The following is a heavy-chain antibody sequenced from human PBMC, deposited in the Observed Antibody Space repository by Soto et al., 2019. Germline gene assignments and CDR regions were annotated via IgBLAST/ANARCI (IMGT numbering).Heavy chain of an antibody. CDR3: ARANDPRKQQLAH. Sequence: ASVKVSCKASGGTFSSYAISWVRQAPGQGLEWMGGIIPIFGTANYAQKFQGRATITADESTSTAYMELSSLRSEDTAVYYCARANDPRKQQLAHWGQGTLVTVSS. CDR1: GGTFSSYA. V-gene: IGHV1-69*13. CDR2: IIPIFGTA. J-gene: IGHJ4*02. D-gene: IGHD6-13*01.